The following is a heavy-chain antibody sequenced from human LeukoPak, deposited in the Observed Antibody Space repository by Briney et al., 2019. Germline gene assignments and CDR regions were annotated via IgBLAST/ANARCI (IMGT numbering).Heavy chain of an antibody. CDR3: ARAYYASGSFYNDY. V-gene: IGHV3-48*02. Sequence: GGSLRLSCAASGFTFSSYAMSWVRQAPGKGLEWVSFIGTTSSGIYYADSVKGRFTISRDNAKSSLYLQMNSLRDEDTAVYYCARAYYASGSFYNDYWGQGTLVTVSS. CDR1: GFTFSSYA. D-gene: IGHD3-10*01. CDR2: IGTTSSGI. J-gene: IGHJ4*02.